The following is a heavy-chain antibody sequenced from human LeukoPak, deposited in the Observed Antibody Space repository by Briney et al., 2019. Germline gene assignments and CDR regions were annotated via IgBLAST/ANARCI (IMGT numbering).Heavy chain of an antibody. J-gene: IGHJ5*02. CDR3: AKLEHSIMITFGGVIPKRNWFDP. Sequence: GGSLRLSCAASGFTFSSYSMNWVRQAPGKGLEWVSSISSSSSYIYYADSVKGRFTISRDNAKNSLYLQMNSLRAEDTAVYYCAKLEHSIMITFGGVIPKRNWFDPCGQGTLVAVSS. CDR1: GFTFSSYS. CDR2: ISSSSSYI. V-gene: IGHV3-21*04. D-gene: IGHD3-16*02.